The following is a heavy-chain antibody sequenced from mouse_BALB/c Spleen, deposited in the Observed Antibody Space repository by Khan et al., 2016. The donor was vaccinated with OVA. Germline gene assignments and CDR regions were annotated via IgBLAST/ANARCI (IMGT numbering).Heavy chain of an antibody. Sequence: QVQLQQSGAELARPGASVKMSCKASGYTFTSYTIHWIKQRPGQGLEWIGYIIPSNGYTNYNQKFKDKATLTADKSSTTAYMQLSSLTSDDSAVYNCVRSGADYANDDWFAYWGQGTLVTVSA. CDR2: IIPSNGYT. V-gene: IGHV1-4*01. D-gene: IGHD1-1*02. CDR3: VRSGADYANDDWFAY. CDR1: GYTFTSYT. J-gene: IGHJ3*01.